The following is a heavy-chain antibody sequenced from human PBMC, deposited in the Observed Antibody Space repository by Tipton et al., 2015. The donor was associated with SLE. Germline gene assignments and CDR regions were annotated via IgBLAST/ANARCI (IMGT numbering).Heavy chain of an antibody. D-gene: IGHD1-14*01. CDR1: GFTFNIHG. Sequence: GSLRLSCAASGFTFNIHGMTWVRQAPGKGLGWVSGISGGGGGTYYADSVKGRFSMSRDNSKNTLYLQMNSLRAEDTAVYYCATISLYSPASFDIWGQGTLVTVSS. CDR2: ISGGGGGT. CDR3: ATISLYSPASFDI. V-gene: IGHV3-23*01. J-gene: IGHJ3*02.